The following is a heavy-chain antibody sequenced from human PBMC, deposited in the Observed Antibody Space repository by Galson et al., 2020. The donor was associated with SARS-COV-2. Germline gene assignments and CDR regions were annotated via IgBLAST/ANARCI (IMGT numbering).Heavy chain of an antibody. D-gene: IGHD3-10*01. CDR2: FDPEDGET. V-gene: IGHV1-24*01. CDR3: ATAFSYYGSGSIIDY. CDR1: GYTLTELS. J-gene: IGHJ4*02. Sequence: ASVKVSCKVSGYTLTELSMHWVRQAPGKGLEWMGGFDPEDGETNYAQKFQGRVTMTEDTSTDTAYMELSSLRSEDTAVYYCATAFSYYGSGSIIDYWGQGTLVTVSS.